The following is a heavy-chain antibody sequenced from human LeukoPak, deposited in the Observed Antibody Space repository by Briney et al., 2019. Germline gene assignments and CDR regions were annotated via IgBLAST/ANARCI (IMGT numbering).Heavy chain of an antibody. J-gene: IGHJ4*02. CDR2: ISWNSGSI. V-gene: IGHV3-9*01. CDR3: AKEGFDY. CDR1: GFTFDDYA. Sequence: GGSLRLSCAASGFTFDDYAMHWVRQAPGKGLGWVSGISWNSGSIGYADSVKGRFTISRDNAKNSLYLQMNSLRAEDTALYYCAKEGFDYWGQGTLVTVSS.